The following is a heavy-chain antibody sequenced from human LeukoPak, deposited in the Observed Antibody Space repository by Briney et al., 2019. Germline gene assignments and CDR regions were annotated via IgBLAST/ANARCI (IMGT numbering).Heavy chain of an antibody. Sequence: GGTLRLSCAASGFTFSSYEMNWVRQAPGKGLEWVSYISSSGSTIYYADSVKGRFTISRDNSKNTLYLQMGSLRAEDMAVYYCARQSSPYYYYYMDVWGKGTTVTISS. CDR1: GFTFSSYE. V-gene: IGHV3-48*03. CDR2: ISSSGSTI. D-gene: IGHD6-6*01. J-gene: IGHJ6*03. CDR3: ARQSSPYYYYYMDV.